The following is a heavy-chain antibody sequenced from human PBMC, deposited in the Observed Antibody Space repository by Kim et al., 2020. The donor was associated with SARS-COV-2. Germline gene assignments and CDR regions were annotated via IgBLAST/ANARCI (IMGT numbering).Heavy chain of an antibody. D-gene: IGHD3-9*01. Sequence: GGSLRLSCEGSGYTFSHYWMHWVRQAPGKGPVWVSRISNDGSFTGYADSVKGRFTISRDNAKNTLYLQMNSLRAEDTAVYYCAHFGFHWLLSLWGQGTLVTVSS. V-gene: IGHV3-74*01. CDR2: ISNDGSFT. CDR1: GYTFSHYW. CDR3: AHFGFHWLLSL. J-gene: IGHJ4*02.